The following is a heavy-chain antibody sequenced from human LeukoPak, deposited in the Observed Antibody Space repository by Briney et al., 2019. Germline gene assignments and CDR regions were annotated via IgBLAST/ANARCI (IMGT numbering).Heavy chain of an antibody. V-gene: IGHV1-18*01. CDR1: GYTFTSYG. Sequence: GASVKVSCKASGYTFTSYGISWVRQAPGQGLEWMGWISAYNGNTNYAQKLQGRVTMTTDTSTSTAYMELRSLRSDDTAVYYCAKGGNDFLTGTHLDYWGHGTLVTVSS. CDR2: ISAYNGNT. CDR3: AKGGNDFLTGTHLDY. D-gene: IGHD3-9*01. J-gene: IGHJ4*01.